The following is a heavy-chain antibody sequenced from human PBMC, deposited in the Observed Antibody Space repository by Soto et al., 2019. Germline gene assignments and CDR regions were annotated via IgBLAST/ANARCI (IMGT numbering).Heavy chain of an antibody. Sequence: ASVKVSCKASGYTFTSYAMHWVRQAPGQRLEWMGWINAGNGNTKYSQKFQGRVTITRDTSASTAYMELNSLRAEDTAVYYCARPQSENITILGGVIPGPFDYGGQGTLVTVSS. J-gene: IGHJ4*02. V-gene: IGHV1-3*01. CDR1: GYTFTSYA. D-gene: IGHD3-3*01. CDR3: ARPQSENITILGGVIPGPFDY. CDR2: INAGNGNT.